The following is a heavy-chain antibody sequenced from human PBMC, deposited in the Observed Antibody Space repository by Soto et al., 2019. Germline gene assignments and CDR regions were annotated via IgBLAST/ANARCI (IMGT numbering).Heavy chain of an antibody. CDR3: ARAVLNSSGYLYYFDY. J-gene: IGHJ4*02. D-gene: IGHD3-22*01. Sequence: ASVKFSCKASGYTFTSSRISWGRQAHGQGLEWMGWISAYNGNTNYAQKLQGRVTMTTDTSTSTAYMELRSLRSDDTAVYYCARAVLNSSGYLYYFDYWGQGTLVPVSS. CDR1: GYTFTSSR. V-gene: IGHV1-18*01. CDR2: ISAYNGNT.